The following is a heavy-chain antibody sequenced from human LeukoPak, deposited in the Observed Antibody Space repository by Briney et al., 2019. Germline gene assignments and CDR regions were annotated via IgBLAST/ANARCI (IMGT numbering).Heavy chain of an antibody. CDR1: GFTFDDYG. J-gene: IGHJ4*02. CDR3: AKDSNTGGYSFGS. D-gene: IGHD5-12*01. CDR2: ISWDGGIT. V-gene: IGHV3-43*02. Sequence: GGSLRLSCAASGFTFDDYGMSWVRQAPGKGLEWVSLISWDGGITYYADSVRGRFTISRDNSKNSLSLEMNSLRTEDTALYYCAKDSNTGGYSFGSWGQGTLVTVTS.